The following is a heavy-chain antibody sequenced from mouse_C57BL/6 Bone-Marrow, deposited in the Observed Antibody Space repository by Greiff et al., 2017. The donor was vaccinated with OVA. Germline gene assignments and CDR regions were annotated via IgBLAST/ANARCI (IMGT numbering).Heavy chain of an antibody. V-gene: IGHV1-5*01. D-gene: IGHD1-1*01. Sequence: VQLQQSGTVLVRPGASVKMSCKTSGYTFTSYWMHWVKQRPGQGLEWIGSIYPGNSDTSYNQTFKGKATLTAVTSASTAYMELSSLTNEDSAVYNGTKGVLQRRTWFAYWGQGTLVTVSA. CDR1: GYTFTSYW. J-gene: IGHJ3*01. CDR2: IYPGNSDT. CDR3: TKGVLQRRTWFAY.